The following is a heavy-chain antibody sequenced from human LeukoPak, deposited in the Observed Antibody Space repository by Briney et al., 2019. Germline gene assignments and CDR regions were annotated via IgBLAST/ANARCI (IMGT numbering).Heavy chain of an antibody. CDR1: GYTLTELS. V-gene: IGHV1-24*01. CDR3: ASPYGDYPTEYFQH. Sequence: GASVKVSCKVSGYTLTELSMHWVRQAPGKGLEWMGGFDPEDGETIYAQKFQGRVTITTDESTSTAYMELSSLRSEDTAVYYCASPYGDYPTEYFQHWGQGTLVTVSS. CDR2: FDPEDGET. J-gene: IGHJ1*01. D-gene: IGHD4-17*01.